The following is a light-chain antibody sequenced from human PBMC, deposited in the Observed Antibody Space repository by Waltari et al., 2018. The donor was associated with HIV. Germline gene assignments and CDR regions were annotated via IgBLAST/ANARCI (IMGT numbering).Light chain of an antibody. CDR1: QSVSSN. Sequence: EIVMTQSPATLSVSPGERATLSCRDSQSVSSNLAWYQHKPGQAPRLLIYGASTRATGIPARFSGRGSGTEFTLTISGLQSEDFAVYYCQQYNDWPRTFGQGTKLEIK. J-gene: IGKJ2*01. V-gene: IGKV3-15*01. CDR2: GAS. CDR3: QQYNDWPRT.